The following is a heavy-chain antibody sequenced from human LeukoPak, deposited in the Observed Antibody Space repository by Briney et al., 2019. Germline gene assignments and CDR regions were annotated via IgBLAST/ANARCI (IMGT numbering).Heavy chain of an antibody. CDR2: ISYDGRNI. D-gene: IGHD2-2*01. V-gene: IGHV3-30*18. CDR3: AKGPLRGTAAAIDY. Sequence: GESLRLSRAASGFTFNNYGMHWVRQAPGKGLEWVAVISYDGRNIHYPDSVKGRFTISRDISTDTLWLQMDSLRTEDTAVYYCAKGPLRGTAAAIDYWGQGTLVTVSS. J-gene: IGHJ4*02. CDR1: GFTFNNYG.